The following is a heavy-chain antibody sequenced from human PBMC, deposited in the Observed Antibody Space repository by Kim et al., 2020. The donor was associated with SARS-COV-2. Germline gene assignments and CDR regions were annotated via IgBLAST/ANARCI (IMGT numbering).Heavy chain of an antibody. CDR2: ISGSGGTT. V-gene: IGHV3-23*01. CDR1: GFTVSNYA. J-gene: IGHJ4*02. CDR3: AKNLFGGKLD. D-gene: IGHD2-15*01. Sequence: GGSLRLSCAASGFTVSNYAMSWVRQAPGKGLECVSAISGSGGTTYYVDSVRGRFIISRDNSKNTVYLQMNSLRDEDTAVYYCAKNLFGGKLDWGQGTLVSVSS.